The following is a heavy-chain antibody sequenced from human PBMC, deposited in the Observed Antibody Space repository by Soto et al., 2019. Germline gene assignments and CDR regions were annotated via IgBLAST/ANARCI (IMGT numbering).Heavy chain of an antibody. CDR2: IVVGSGNT. CDR1: GFTFTSSA. J-gene: IGHJ4*02. Sequence: ASVKVSCKASGFTFTSSAVQWVRQARGQRLEWIGWIVVGSGNTNYAQKFQERVTITRDMSTSTAYMELSSLRSEDTAVYYCAADPHTMIVVGDPHFDYWGQGTLVTVSS. D-gene: IGHD3-22*01. CDR3: AADPHTMIVVGDPHFDY. V-gene: IGHV1-58*01.